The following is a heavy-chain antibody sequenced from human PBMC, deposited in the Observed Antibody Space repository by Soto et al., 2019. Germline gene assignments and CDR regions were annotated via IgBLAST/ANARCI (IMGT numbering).Heavy chain of an antibody. CDR1: GFTFSNAW. D-gene: IGHD1-1*01. CDR2: IKSNSDGGTT. V-gene: IGHV3-15*01. Sequence: EVQLVESGGGLVKPGGSLRLSCVASGFTFSNAWMTWVRQAPGKGLEWVGRIKSNSDGGTTYYAAPVEGRFTISRDDSTNTVFLQMNSLKTEDNAVCYCTTTGTIDYWVQGTLVSVSS. J-gene: IGHJ4*02. CDR3: TTTGTIDY.